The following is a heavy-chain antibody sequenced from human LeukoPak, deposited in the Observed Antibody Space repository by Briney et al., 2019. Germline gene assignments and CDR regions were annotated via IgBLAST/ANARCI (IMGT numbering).Heavy chain of an antibody. D-gene: IGHD5-24*01. CDR1: GGSISSNNW. CDR2: IYHSGST. J-gene: IGHJ4*02. CDR3: AREGWLQSYFDY. V-gene: IGHV4-4*02. Sequence: SGTLSLTCAVSGGSISSNNWWNWVRQPPGKGLEWIGEIYHSGSTNYNPSLKSRVTISVDTSKNQFSLKLSSVTAADTAVYYCAREGWLQSYFDYWGQGTLVTVSS.